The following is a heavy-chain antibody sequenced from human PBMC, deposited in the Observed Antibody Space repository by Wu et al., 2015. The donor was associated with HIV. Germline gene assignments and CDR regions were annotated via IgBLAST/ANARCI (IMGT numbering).Heavy chain of an antibody. V-gene: IGHV1-2*02. J-gene: IGHJ1*01. CDR3: AREVYGSGSYSKFLQQ. D-gene: IGHD3-10*01. CDR2: INPDTGDT. CDR1: GYTFSGHY. Sequence: QAQLMQSGGEVKKPGSSVKVSCKTSGYTFSGHYMHWVRQAPGQGLEWMGWINPDTGDTKYVQNFQDRVTMTRDTFNSTAYMEVRRLRSDDTAVYYCAREVYGSGSYSKFLQQWGQGTLVTVFS.